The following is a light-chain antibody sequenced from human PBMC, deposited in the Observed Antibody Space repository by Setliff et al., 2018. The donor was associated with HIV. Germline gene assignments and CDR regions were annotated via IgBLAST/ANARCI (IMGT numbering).Light chain of an antibody. Sequence: QSALTQPASVSGSPGQSITISCTGTSSDVGGYDYVSWYQQHPGKAPNLMIYEVSNRPSGVSNRFSGSKSGNTASLTISGLQAEDEADYYCSSYTSSFTRVFGTGTKV. J-gene: IGLJ1*01. CDR2: EVS. V-gene: IGLV2-14*01. CDR1: SSDVGGYDY. CDR3: SSYTSSFTRV.